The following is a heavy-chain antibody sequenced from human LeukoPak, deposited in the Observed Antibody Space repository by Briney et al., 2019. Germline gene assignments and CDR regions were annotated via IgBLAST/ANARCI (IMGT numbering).Heavy chain of an antibody. D-gene: IGHD5-12*01. CDR1: GFTFSSYA. Sequence: GGSLRLSCAASGFTFSSYAMSWVRQAPGKGLEWVSAISGSGGSTYYADSVKGRFTISRDNSKNTLYLQVNSLRAEDTAVYYCAKGGRGYDYFDYWGQGTLVTVSS. CDR3: AKGGRGYDYFDY. CDR2: ISGSGGST. V-gene: IGHV3-23*01. J-gene: IGHJ4*02.